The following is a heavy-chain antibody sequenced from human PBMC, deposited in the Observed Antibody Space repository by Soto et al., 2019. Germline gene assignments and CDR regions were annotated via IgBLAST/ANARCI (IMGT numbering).Heavy chain of an antibody. J-gene: IGHJ6*02. D-gene: IGHD6-19*01. V-gene: IGHV3-30*03. CDR1: GFTFSSFG. Sequence: QVQLVESGGGVVQPGRSLRVSCAASGFTFSSFGMHWVRQAPGKGLEWVAITSYDGSYKDYADSVKGRFTISRDNSKNTLYLQMNSLRAEDTAMYYCAREGGSSGSSSMDVWGQGTTVTVSS. CDR3: AREGGSSGSSSMDV. CDR2: TSYDGSYK.